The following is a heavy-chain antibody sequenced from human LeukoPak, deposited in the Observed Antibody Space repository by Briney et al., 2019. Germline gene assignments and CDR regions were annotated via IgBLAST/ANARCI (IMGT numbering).Heavy chain of an antibody. D-gene: IGHD6-19*01. CDR2: VYYSGTT. V-gene: IGHV4-39*07. CDR1: GDSISLSFYY. Sequence: SQTLSLTCSVYGDSISLSFYYWGWIRQPPGKALEWIGSVYYSGTTSYNPSLKSRVTISVDMSKNHFSLRLRSVTAADTAMYYCARGTLYRGWSYYLDFWGQGSQVTVSS. CDR3: ARGTLYRGWSYYLDF. J-gene: IGHJ4*02.